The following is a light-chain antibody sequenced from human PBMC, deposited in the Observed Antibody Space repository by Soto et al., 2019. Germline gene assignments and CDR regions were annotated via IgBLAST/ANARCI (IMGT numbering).Light chain of an antibody. CDR1: QSDLRSSNNENY. J-gene: IGKJ2*01. CDR3: QQFYSPPYT. Sequence: DIVMTQSPDSLAVSLGEKATINCKSSQSDLRSSNNENYLAWYQQRPGQPPKLVTNWASTRESGVPDRFSGSGSGTDFSLTISSLQAEDVAVYYCQQFYSPPYTFGQGTKLEIK. V-gene: IGKV4-1*01. CDR2: WAS.